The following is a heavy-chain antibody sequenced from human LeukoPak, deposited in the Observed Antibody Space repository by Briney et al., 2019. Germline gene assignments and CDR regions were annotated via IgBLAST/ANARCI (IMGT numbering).Heavy chain of an antibody. CDR3: VKASALRLGELSLGFDY. Sequence: PGGSLRLSCAASGFTFSSYGMHWVRQAPGKGLEWVAVISYDGSNKYYADSVKGRFTISRDNSKNTLYLQMNSLRAEDTAVYYCVKASALRLGELSLGFDYWGQGTLVTVSS. J-gene: IGHJ4*02. D-gene: IGHD3-16*02. CDR1: GFTFSSYG. V-gene: IGHV3-30*18. CDR2: ISYDGSNK.